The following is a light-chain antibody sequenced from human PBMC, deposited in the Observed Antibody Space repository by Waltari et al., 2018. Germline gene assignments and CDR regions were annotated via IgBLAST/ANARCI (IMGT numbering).Light chain of an antibody. CDR1: SSDVGGYNL. CDR2: EVS. J-gene: IGLJ7*01. Sequence: QSALTQPASVSGSPGQSITISCTGSSSDVGGYNLVSCYQQHPGKAPNLMIYEVSNRPSAVPNRFAGSNSANTASLTISGSQAEDEADYYCCSYAGSRTVVFGGGTQLTVL. V-gene: IGLV2-23*02. CDR3: CSYAGSRTVV.